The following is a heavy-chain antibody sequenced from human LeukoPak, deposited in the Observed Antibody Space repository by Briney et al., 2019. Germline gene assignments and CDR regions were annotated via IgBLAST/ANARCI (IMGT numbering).Heavy chain of an antibody. CDR2: FDPEHVER. Sequence: ASVKVSCKVSGYTLTEVSIHWVRQAPGKGLECMGGFDPEHVERYYAQLLQGRVTMTEDTSTDTAYMELNSLTSEDTAVYYCAKDQGGLGPTVVTAFDYWGQGTLVTVSS. J-gene: IGHJ4*02. V-gene: IGHV1-24*01. CDR3: AKDQGGLGPTVVTAFDY. CDR1: GYTLTEVS. D-gene: IGHD4-23*01.